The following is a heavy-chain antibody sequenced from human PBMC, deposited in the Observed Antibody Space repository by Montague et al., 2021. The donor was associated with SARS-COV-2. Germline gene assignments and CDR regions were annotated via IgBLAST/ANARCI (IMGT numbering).Heavy chain of an antibody. CDR3: ARAILTGYFGVPVGGPFDD. V-gene: IGHV4-59*01. CDR2: IDYSGNT. Sequence: SETLPLTCTVSGGSISSYYWSWIRQPPGKGLEWIGYIDYSGNTNYNPSLKSRVTLSVNTSKNQFSLKMSSVTAADTAVYYCARAILTGYFGVPVGGPFDDWGQGTLVTVSS. D-gene: IGHD3-9*01. CDR1: GGSISSYY. J-gene: IGHJ4*02.